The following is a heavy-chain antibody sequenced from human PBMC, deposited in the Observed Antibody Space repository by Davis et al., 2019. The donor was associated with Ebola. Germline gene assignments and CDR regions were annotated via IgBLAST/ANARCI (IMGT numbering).Heavy chain of an antibody. V-gene: IGHV1-69*04. CDR1: GGTFSSYT. CDR2: IIPILGIA. D-gene: IGHD6-19*01. J-gene: IGHJ4*02. Sequence: SVKVSCKASGGTFSSYTISWVRQAPGQGLEWMGRIIPILGIANYAQKFQGRVTITADKSTSTAYMELSSLRSEDTAVYYCARDYVAVAGTGDYWGQGTLVTVSS. CDR3: ARDYVAVAGTGDY.